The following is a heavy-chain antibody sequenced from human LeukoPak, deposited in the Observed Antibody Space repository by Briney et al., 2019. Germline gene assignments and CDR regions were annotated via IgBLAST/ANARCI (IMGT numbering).Heavy chain of an antibody. Sequence: SETLSLTCTVSGGSISSGSYYWSWIRQPAGKGLEWIGRIYTSGSTNYNPSLKSRATISVDTSKNHFSLKLSSVTAADTAVYYCARVGYYDSSGYYWDWGQGTLVTVSS. CDR2: IYTSGST. V-gene: IGHV4-61*02. D-gene: IGHD3-22*01. J-gene: IGHJ4*02. CDR3: ARVGYYDSSGYYWD. CDR1: GGSISSGSYY.